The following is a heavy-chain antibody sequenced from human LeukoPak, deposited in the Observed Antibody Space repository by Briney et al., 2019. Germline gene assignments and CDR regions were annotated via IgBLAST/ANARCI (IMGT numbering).Heavy chain of an antibody. CDR1: GGSISSYY. J-gene: IGHJ6*02. V-gene: IGHV4-4*07. Sequence: PSETLSLTCTVSGGSISSYYWSWIRQPAGKGLEWIGRIYTSGSTNYNPSLKSRVTMSVDTSKNQFSLKLSSVTAADTAVYYCARDGTIFGVNYYYYYGMDVWGQGTTVTVSS. CDR3: ARDGTIFGVNYYYYYGMDV. CDR2: IYTSGST. D-gene: IGHD3-3*01.